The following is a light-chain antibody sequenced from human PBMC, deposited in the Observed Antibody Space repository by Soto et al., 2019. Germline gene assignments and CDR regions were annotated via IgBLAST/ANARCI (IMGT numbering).Light chain of an antibody. CDR2: GAS. CDR1: QSVGTW. J-gene: IGKJ1*01. V-gene: IGKV1-5*01. CDR3: QHYRRNTWS. Sequence: DIQMTQSPSTLFASVGGRVTITCRASQSVGTWVAWYQQKPGKAPKLLIYGASNLESGVPSRFSGSGSGTEFTLTITTLQPDDFATYFCQHYRRNTWSFGPGTKVDI.